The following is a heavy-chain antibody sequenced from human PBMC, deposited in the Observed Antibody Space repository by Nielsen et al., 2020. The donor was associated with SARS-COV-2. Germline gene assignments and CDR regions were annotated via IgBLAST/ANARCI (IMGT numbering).Heavy chain of an antibody. CDR1: GFTFSSYE. CDR3: ARDPRAAAGPPYGMDV. V-gene: IGHV3-48*03. J-gene: IGHJ6*02. CDR2: ISSSGSTI. Sequence: GGSLRLSCAASGFTFSSYEMNWVRQAPGKGLEWVSYISSSGSTIYYADSVKGRFTISRDNAKNSLYLQMNSLRAEDTAVYYCARDPRAAAGPPYGMDVWGQATTVTVSS. D-gene: IGHD6-13*01.